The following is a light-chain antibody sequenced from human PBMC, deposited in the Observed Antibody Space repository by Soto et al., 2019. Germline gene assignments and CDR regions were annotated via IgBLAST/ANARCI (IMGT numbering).Light chain of an antibody. V-gene: IGKV3-11*01. Sequence: EIVLTQSPATLSLSPGERATLSCRASQSVSSYLAWYQQKPGQAPRLLIYDASNRATGIPARFSGSGSGTDFTLTISSLAPEDFAVYYCQQRSNWPPYMYTCGQRTKLESK. J-gene: IGKJ2*01. CDR3: QQRSNWPPYMYT. CDR1: QSVSSY. CDR2: DAS.